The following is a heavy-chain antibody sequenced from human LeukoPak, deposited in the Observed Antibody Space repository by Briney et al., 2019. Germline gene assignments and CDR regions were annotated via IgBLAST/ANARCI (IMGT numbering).Heavy chain of an antibody. V-gene: IGHV1-2*02. D-gene: IGHD6-19*01. CDR2: INPNSGGT. CDR1: GYTFTGYY. Sequence: ASVKVSCKASGYTFTGYYMHWVRQAPGQGLEWMGWINPNSGGTNYAQKFQGRVTMTRDTSISTAYIELSRLRSDDTAVYYCARASYSSGYLFDYWGQGTLVTVSS. CDR3: ARASYSSGYLFDY. J-gene: IGHJ4*02.